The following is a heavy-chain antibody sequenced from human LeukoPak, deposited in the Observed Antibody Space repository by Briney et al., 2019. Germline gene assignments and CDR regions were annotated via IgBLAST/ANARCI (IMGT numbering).Heavy chain of an antibody. CDR3: ARVPASYSKYYYYYMDV. CDR1: GFTFSSYA. CDR2: ISSNGGST. J-gene: IGHJ6*03. D-gene: IGHD4-11*01. V-gene: IGHV3-64*01. Sequence: GGSLRLSCAASGFTFSSYAMHWVRQAPGKGLEYVSAISSNGGSTYYANSVKGRFTISRDNSKNTLYLQMNSLRAEDTALYYCARVPASYSKYYYYYMDVWGKGTTVTVSS.